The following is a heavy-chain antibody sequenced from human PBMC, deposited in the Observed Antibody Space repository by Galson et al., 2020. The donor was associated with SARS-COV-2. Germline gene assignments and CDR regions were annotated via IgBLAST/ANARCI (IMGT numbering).Heavy chain of an antibody. V-gene: IGHV3-30-3*01. Sequence: GESLKLSCAASGFTFSSYAMHWVRQAPGKGLEWVAVISYDGSNKYYADSVKGRFTISRDNSKNTLYLQMNSLRAEDTAEYYCASRLVDAFWFDPWGQGTLVTVSS. D-gene: IGHD5-12*01. CDR1: GFTFSSYA. J-gene: IGHJ5*02. CDR3: ASRLVDAFWFDP. CDR2: ISYDGSNK.